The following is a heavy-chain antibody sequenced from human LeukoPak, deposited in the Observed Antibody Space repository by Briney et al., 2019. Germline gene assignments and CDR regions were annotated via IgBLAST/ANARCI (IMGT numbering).Heavy chain of an antibody. CDR1: GGSFSGYY. Sequence: SETLSLTCAVYGGSFSGYYWSWIRQPPGKGLEWIGEINHSGSTNYNPSLKSRVTISVDTSKNQFSLKLSSVTAADTAVYYCANFYGSGRFDYWGQGTLVTVSS. J-gene: IGHJ4*02. D-gene: IGHD3-10*01. CDR2: INHSGST. CDR3: ANFYGSGRFDY. V-gene: IGHV4-34*01.